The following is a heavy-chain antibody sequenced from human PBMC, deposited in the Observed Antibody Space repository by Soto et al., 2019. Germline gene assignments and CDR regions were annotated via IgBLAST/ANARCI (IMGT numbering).Heavy chain of an antibody. CDR2: IWYDGSNK. CDR3: AREGWNDAKFDY. CDR1: GFTFSSYG. V-gene: IGHV3-33*01. D-gene: IGHD1-1*01. Sequence: GGSLRLSCAASGFTFSSYGMHCVRQAPGKGLEWVAVIWYDGSNKYYADSVKGRFTISRDNSKNTLYLQMNSLRAEDTAVYYCAREGWNDAKFDYWGQGTLVTVSS. J-gene: IGHJ4*02.